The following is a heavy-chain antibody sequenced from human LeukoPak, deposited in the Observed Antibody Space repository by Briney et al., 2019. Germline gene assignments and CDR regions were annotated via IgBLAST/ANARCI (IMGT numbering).Heavy chain of an antibody. Sequence: GRSLRLSCAASGFTFSSYGMHWVRQAPGKGLEWVAVISYDGSNKYYADSVKGRFTISRDNSKNTLYLQMNSLRAEDTAVYYCAKGSPPYYDILTGYYNVPYFDYWGQGTLVTVSS. CDR1: GFTFSSYG. V-gene: IGHV3-30*18. CDR3: AKGSPPYYDILTGYYNVPYFDY. CDR2: ISYDGSNK. D-gene: IGHD3-9*01. J-gene: IGHJ4*02.